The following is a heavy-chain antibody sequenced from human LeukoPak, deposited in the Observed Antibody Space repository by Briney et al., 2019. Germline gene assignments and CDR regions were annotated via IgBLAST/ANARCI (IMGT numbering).Heavy chain of an antibody. V-gene: IGHV3-53*01. CDR3: GGSGSWYFDY. CDR1: GLTVSSNY. D-gene: IGHD3-10*01. CDR2: IYSGGST. J-gene: IGHJ4*02. Sequence: PGGSLRLSCAASGLTVSSNYMNWARQAPGKGLEWISIIYSGGSTYYAGSVRGRFTISRDNSKDTLYLQMNSLRAEDRAVYYCGGSGSWYFDYWGRGTLVTVSS.